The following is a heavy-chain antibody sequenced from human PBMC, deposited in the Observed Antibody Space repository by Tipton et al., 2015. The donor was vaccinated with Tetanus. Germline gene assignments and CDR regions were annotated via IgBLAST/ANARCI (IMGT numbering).Heavy chain of an antibody. V-gene: IGHV3-21*06. Sequence: SLRLSCEVSGFSFSNYKMNWVRQAPGRGLEWVSSISSTSRYINYADSVKGRFTVSRDNAKSSLFLQMDSLRDDDAAFYYCVSGAALDYWGQGTRIPVSS. CDR3: VSGAALDY. CDR1: GFSFSNYK. J-gene: IGHJ4*02. CDR2: ISSTSRYI. D-gene: IGHD6-25*01.